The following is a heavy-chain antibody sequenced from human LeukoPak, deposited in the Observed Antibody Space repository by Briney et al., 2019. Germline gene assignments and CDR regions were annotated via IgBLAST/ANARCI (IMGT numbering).Heavy chain of an antibody. D-gene: IGHD3-22*01. CDR3: AKGRYHDSRGYYSLDYFDY. CDR1: GDSVSSNSAA. V-gene: IGHV6-1*01. Sequence: SQTLSLTCAISGDSVSSNSAAWNWIRQSPSRGLEWLGRTYYRSRWYNDYAVSVKSRITINPDTSKNQFSLQLNSLTPEDTAVYYCAKGRYHDSRGYYSLDYFDYWGQGTLVTVSS. J-gene: IGHJ4*02. CDR2: TYYRSRWYN.